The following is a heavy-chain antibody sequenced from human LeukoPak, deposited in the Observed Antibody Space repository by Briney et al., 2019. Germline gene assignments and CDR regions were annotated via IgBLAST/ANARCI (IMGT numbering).Heavy chain of an antibody. Sequence: PGGSLRLSRAASGFTFSSYSMNWVRQAPGKGLEWVSYISSTGYSIYYADSVRGRFTISRDNAKNSLFLQMNSLRDDDTAVYYCARDPDAVYGSGSYYSDYWGQGTLVTVSS. CDR2: ISSTGYSI. D-gene: IGHD3-10*01. V-gene: IGHV3-48*02. CDR3: ARDPDAVYGSGSYYSDY. CDR1: GFTFSSYS. J-gene: IGHJ4*02.